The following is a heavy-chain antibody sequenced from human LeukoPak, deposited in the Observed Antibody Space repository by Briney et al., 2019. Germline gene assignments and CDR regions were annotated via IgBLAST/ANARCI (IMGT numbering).Heavy chain of an antibody. CDR3: ARNYSPFDY. CDR2: ISSDRSIV. Sequence: PGGSLRLSCAASGFTFSIYSMNWVRQAPGKGLEWVSYISSDRSIVYHADSVKGRFTISRDNAKNSLYLQMDSLRAADTAVYHCARNYSPFDYWGQGTLVTVSS. CDR1: GFTFSIYS. V-gene: IGHV3-48*01. J-gene: IGHJ4*02. D-gene: IGHD3-10*01.